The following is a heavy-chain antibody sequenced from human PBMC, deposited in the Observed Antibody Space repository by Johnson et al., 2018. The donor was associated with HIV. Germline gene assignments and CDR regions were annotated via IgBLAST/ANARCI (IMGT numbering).Heavy chain of an antibody. D-gene: IGHD3-16*01. V-gene: IGHV3-20*04. J-gene: IGHJ3*01. CDR2: IYWNGVRT. Sequence: VQLVESGGGLVQPGRSLRLSCAASGFTFDDYGMTWVRQAPGKGLEWVSGIYWNGVRTTYADSVKGRFTISRDNAKNSLYLQMNSLRAEDTAVYYCARGSRYTYDNDDVYLLQAFDYWGQGTMVTVSS. CDR3: ARGSRYTYDNDDVYLLQAFDY. CDR1: GFTFDDYG.